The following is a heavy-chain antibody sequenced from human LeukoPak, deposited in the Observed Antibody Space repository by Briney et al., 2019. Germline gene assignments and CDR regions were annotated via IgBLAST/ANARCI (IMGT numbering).Heavy chain of an antibody. V-gene: IGHV4-39*01. Sequence: PSETLSLTCTVSGGSISSRSDYWGWIRQTPGKGLEWIGNLDSSGSTYYNPSLKSRVTISVGTSKNQFSLNLRSVTDADTAIYFCSRSHDYGGLYFYYYMDVWGKGTTVTVSS. CDR3: SRSHDYGGLYFYYYMDV. CDR1: GGSISSRSDY. J-gene: IGHJ6*03. D-gene: IGHD4-23*01. CDR2: LDSSGST.